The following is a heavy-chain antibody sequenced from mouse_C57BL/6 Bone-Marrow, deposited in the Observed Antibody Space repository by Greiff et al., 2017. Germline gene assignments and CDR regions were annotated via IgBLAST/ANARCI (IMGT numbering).Heavy chain of an antibody. Sequence: EVKLVESGEGLVKPGGSLKLSCAASGFTFSSYAMSWVRQTPEKRLEWVAYISSGGDYIYYADTVKGRFTISRDNARNTRYLQMSSLKSEDTAMYYCTTNWDGVDYWGQGTTLTVSS. D-gene: IGHD4-1*01. CDR3: TTNWDGVDY. CDR1: GFTFSSYA. V-gene: IGHV5-9-1*02. CDR2: ISSGGDYI. J-gene: IGHJ2*01.